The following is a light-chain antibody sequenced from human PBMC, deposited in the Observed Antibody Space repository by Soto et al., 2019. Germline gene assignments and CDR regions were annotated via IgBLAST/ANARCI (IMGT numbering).Light chain of an antibody. V-gene: IGKV1-33*01. CDR3: QQYDNLPRVT. CDR1: QDISNY. CDR2: DAS. Sequence: DIQMTQSPSSLSASVGDSVTITCQASQDISNYLNWYQQKPGKAPKLLIYDASNLETGVPSRFSGSGSGTDFTFTISSLQPEDIATYYCQQYDNLPRVTFGQGTRLEIK. J-gene: IGKJ5*01.